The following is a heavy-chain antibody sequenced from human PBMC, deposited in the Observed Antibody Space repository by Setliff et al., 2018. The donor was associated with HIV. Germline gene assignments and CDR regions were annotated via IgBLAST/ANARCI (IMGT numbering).Heavy chain of an antibody. Sequence: KPSETLSLTCTVSGGSISTYYWSWIRQPPGKGLEWIGSIYFTGSSDNNPFLKSRVTLSVDTSKHQFSLKLSSVTAADTAVYYCARVQMAYAAFDVWGQGTMVTVSS. J-gene: IGHJ3*01. CDR3: ARVQMAYAAFDV. CDR1: GGSISTYY. V-gene: IGHV4-59*01. CDR2: IYFTGSS. D-gene: IGHD4-17*01.